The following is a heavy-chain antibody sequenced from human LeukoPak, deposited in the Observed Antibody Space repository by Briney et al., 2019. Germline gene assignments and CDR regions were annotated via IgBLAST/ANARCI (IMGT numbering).Heavy chain of an antibody. CDR1: GFPFSNYA. J-gene: IGHJ4*02. CDR3: AKMPVSYSSGWTNFDY. D-gene: IGHD6-19*01. V-gene: IGHV3-23*01. CDR2: ISGSGSST. Sequence: GGSLRLSCAASGFPFSNYAMSWVRQAPGKGLEWVSGISGSGSSTYYADSVKGRFTISRDNSKNTLYLQMNSLRAGDTAVYFCAKMPVSYSSGWTNFDYWGQGTLVTVSS.